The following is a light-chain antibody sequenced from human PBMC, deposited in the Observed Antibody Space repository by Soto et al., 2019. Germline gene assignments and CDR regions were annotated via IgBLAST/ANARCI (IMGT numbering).Light chain of an antibody. CDR3: QQYNSWPYT. V-gene: IGKV3D-15*01. CDR1: QSVSNN. J-gene: IGKJ2*01. CDR2: GAS. Sequence: EIVMTQSPATLSVSPGERATLSCRASQSVSNNLAWYQQKPGQAPRLLIYGASTWAAGIPARFSGSGSGTEFPLTISSLQSEDFAVYFCQQYNSWPYTFGQGTKLEIK.